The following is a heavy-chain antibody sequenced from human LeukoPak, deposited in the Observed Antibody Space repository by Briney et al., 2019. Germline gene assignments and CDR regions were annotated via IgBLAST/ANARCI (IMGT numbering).Heavy chain of an antibody. D-gene: IGHD5-12*01. J-gene: IGHJ4*02. Sequence: QSGGSLRLSCAASGFTFSSYGMNWVRQAPGKGLEWVSYISSSSNTIYYADSVKGRFTMSRDNAKNSLYLQMNSLRDEDTAVYYCARAMRSGYDYWGQGTLVTVSS. V-gene: IGHV3-48*02. CDR1: GFTFSSYG. CDR2: ISSSSNTI. CDR3: ARAMRSGYDY.